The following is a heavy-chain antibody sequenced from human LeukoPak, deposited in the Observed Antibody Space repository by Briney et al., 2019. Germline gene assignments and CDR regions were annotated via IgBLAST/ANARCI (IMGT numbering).Heavy chain of an antibody. J-gene: IGHJ4*02. V-gene: IGHV3-33*01. CDR2: IWYDGSNK. D-gene: IGHD5-24*01. Sequence: GGSLRLSCAASGFTFSSYGMHWVRQAPGKGLEWVAVIWYDGSNKYYADSVKGRFTISRDNSKNTLYLQMNSLRAEDTAVYYCARDVGAMATIPLDYWGQGTLVTVSS. CDR1: GFTFSSYG. CDR3: ARDVGAMATIPLDY.